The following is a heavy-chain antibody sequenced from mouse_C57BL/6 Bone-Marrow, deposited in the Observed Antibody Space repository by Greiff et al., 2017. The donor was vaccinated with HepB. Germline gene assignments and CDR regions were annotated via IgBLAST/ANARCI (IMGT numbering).Heavy chain of an antibody. V-gene: IGHV1-50*01. CDR2: IYPSDSYT. CDR3: ARKGVGYGNSFAY. J-gene: IGHJ3*01. Sequence: QVQLQQPGAELVKPGASVKLSCKASGYTFTSYWMQWVKQSPGQGLEWIGEIYPSDSYTNYNQKFKGKATLTVDTSSSTAYMQLSSLTSEDSAVYYCARKGVGYGNSFAYWGQGTLVTVSA. D-gene: IGHD2-10*02. CDR1: GYTFTSYW.